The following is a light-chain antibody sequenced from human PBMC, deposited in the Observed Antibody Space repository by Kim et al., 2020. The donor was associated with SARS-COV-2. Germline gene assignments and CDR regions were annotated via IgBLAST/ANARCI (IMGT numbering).Light chain of an antibody. CDR3: AAWDDNLTGVV. Sequence: GQRVTISCSCSSSNIGSNYAHWYQQLPGTAPKLLMYRNDQRPSGAPDRFSGSKSGTSASLTICELRSEDEAEYYCAAWDDNLTGVVFAGGTKLAVL. CDR2: RND. V-gene: IGLV1-47*01. J-gene: IGLJ2*01. CDR1: SSNIGSNY.